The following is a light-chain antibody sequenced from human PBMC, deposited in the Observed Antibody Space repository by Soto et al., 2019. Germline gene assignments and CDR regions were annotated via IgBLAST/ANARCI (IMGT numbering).Light chain of an antibody. V-gene: IGKV1-39*01. CDR2: VAP. CDR3: QQSYRSPRT. CDR1: QNIETY. Sequence: DIQMTQSPSALSASVGDSVTITSRASQNIETYLTWSQVPPGQAPKLXLSVAPGFQGEVHSYCSGGGSCTDFTLTISGLQPEDFATYDCQQSYRSPRTFGQGTKVDIK. J-gene: IGKJ1*01.